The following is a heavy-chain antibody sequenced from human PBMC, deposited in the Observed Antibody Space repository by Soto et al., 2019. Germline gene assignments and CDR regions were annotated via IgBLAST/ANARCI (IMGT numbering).Heavy chain of an antibody. J-gene: IGHJ4*02. CDR1: GGTFSSYA. CDR2: IIPIFGTA. Sequence: QVQLVQSGAEVKKPGSSVKVSCKASGGTFSSYAISWVRQAPGQGLEWMGGIIPIFGTANYAQKFQGRVTITADESTSTADMELSSLRSEDTAVYYCARVQGLPSIAVAGPLAGWGQGTLVTVSS. CDR3: ARVQGLPSIAVAGPLAG. D-gene: IGHD6-19*01. V-gene: IGHV1-69*01.